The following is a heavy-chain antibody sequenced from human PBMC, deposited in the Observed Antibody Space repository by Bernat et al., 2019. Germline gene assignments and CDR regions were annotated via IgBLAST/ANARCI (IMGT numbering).Heavy chain of an antibody. D-gene: IGHD3-22*01. Sequence: QVQLQQWGAGLLKPSETLSLTCAVYGGSFSGYYWSWIRQPPGKGLEWIGEINHSGSTNYNPSLKSRVTISVDTSKNQFSLKLSSVTAADTAVYYCARGRPYYYDSSGYYSYFDDWGQGTLVTVSS. CDR1: GGSFSGYY. CDR2: INHSGST. V-gene: IGHV4-34*01. J-gene: IGHJ4*02. CDR3: ARGRPYYYDSSGYYSYFDD.